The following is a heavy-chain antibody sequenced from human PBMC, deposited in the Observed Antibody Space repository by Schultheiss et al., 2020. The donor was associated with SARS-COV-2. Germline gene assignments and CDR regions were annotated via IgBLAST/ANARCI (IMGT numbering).Heavy chain of an antibody. CDR2: ISSDSTII. D-gene: IGHD3-10*01. J-gene: IGHJ4*02. Sequence: SCAASGFTFSSFGIHWVRQAPGKGLEWVSYISSDSTIIYYADSVKGRFTISGDNAKNSLYLQMSSLRDDDTAVYYCARDGGSGNTWFQDFWGQGTLVTVSS. CDR1: GFTFSSFG. V-gene: IGHV3-48*02. CDR3: ARDGGSGNTWFQDF.